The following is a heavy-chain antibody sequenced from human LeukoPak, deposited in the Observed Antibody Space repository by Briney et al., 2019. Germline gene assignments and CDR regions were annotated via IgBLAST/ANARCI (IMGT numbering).Heavy chain of an antibody. CDR1: GGSISSGGYS. Sequence: SQTLSLTCAVSGGSISSGGYSWSWIRQPPGKGLEWIGYIYHSGSTYYNPSLKSRVTISVDRSKNQFSLKLSSVTAADTAVYYCARGRGSYFDYWGQGTLVTVSS. CDR2: IYHSGST. V-gene: IGHV4-30-2*01. CDR3: ARGRGSYFDY. J-gene: IGHJ4*02. D-gene: IGHD3-10*01.